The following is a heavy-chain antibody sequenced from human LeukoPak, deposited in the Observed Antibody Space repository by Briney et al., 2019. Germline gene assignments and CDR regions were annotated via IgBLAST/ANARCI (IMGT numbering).Heavy chain of an antibody. J-gene: IGHJ4*02. CDR3: ATLTVATSFDY. CDR1: GFTFSDYT. Sequence: GGSLRLSCAASGFTFSDYTLNWVRQAPGKGLEWVSSIKTSDNYIFYADSVAGRFTVSTDDAQSSLYLQMNSLRAEDTAVYYCATLTVATSFDYWGQGTLVTVSS. V-gene: IGHV3-21*01. D-gene: IGHD4-17*01. CDR2: IKTSDNYI.